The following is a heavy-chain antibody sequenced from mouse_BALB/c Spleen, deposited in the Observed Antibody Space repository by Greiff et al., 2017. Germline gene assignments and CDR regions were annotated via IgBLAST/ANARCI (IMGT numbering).Heavy chain of an antibody. Sequence: VQLQQSGAELARPGASVKMSCKASGYTFTSYTMHWVKQRPGQGLEWIGYINPSSGYTNYNQKFKDKATLTADKSSSTAYMQLSSLTSEDSAVYYCARGVVATRGWFAYWGQGTLVTVSA. D-gene: IGHD1-1*01. CDR3: ARGVVATRGWFAY. CDR1: GYTFTSYT. V-gene: IGHV1-4*01. CDR2: INPSSGYT. J-gene: IGHJ3*01.